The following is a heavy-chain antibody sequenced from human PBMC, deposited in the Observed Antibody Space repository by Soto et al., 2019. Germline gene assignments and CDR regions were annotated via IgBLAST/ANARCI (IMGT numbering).Heavy chain of an antibody. D-gene: IGHD6-6*01. Sequence: QVQLVQSGAEVKKPGASVKVSCKASGYTFTSYYMHWVRQAPGQGLEWMGIINPSGGSTSYAQKFQGRVTMTRDTSTSTVYMELSSLRSEDTAVYYCARDFLGEQLGGGPLYYFDYWGQGTLVTVSS. V-gene: IGHV1-46*01. CDR2: INPSGGST. CDR1: GYTFTSYY. J-gene: IGHJ4*02. CDR3: ARDFLGEQLGGGPLYYFDY.